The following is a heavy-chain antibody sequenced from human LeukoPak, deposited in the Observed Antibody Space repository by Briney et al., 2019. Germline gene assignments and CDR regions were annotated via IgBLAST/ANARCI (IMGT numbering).Heavy chain of an antibody. CDR2: IYYSGST. CDR1: GGSISSYY. V-gene: IGHV4-59*08. J-gene: IGHJ4*02. CDR3: ARSPSPPVPLAVYFDY. D-gene: IGHD1-14*01. Sequence: SETLSLTCTVSGGSISSYYWSWIRQPPGKGLEWIGYIYYSGSTNYNPSLKSRVTISVDTSKNQFSLKLSSVTAADTAVYYCARSPSPPVPLAVYFDYWGQGTLVTASS.